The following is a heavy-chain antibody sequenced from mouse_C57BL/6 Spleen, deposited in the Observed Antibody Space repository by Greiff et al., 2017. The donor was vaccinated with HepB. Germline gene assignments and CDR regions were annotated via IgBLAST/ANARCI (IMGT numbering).Heavy chain of an antibody. CDR2: IDPNSGGT. J-gene: IGHJ4*01. Sequence: QVHVKQPGAELVKPGASVKLSCKASGYTFTSYWMHWVKQRPGRGLEWIGRIDPNSGGTKYNEKFKSKATLTVDKPSSTAYMQLSSLTSEDSAVYYCARQIYDGYDDAMDYWGQGTSVTVSS. CDR3: ARQIYDGYDDAMDY. D-gene: IGHD2-3*01. V-gene: IGHV1-72*01. CDR1: GYTFTSYW.